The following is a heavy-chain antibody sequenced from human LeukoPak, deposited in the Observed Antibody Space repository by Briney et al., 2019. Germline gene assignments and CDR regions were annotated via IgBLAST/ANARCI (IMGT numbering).Heavy chain of an antibody. Sequence: GGSLRLSCAASGFTFSDDYMSWVRQAPGKGLEWVSYISSSSSYTNYADSVKGRFTISRDNAKNSLYQQMNSLRAEDTAVYYCAKGGYQYYFDYWGQGTLVTVSS. J-gene: IGHJ4*02. CDR3: AKGGYQYYFDY. D-gene: IGHD5-12*01. CDR1: GFTFSDDY. CDR2: ISSSSSYT. V-gene: IGHV3-11*03.